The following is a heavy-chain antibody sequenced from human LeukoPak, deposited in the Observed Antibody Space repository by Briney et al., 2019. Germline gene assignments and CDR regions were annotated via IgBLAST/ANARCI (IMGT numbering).Heavy chain of an antibody. V-gene: IGHV1-8*01. CDR3: ARGAGGVGLDIAVAGPRDAFDI. Sequence: GASVTVSCKASGYTFTSYDINWVRQATGQGLEWMGWMNPNSGNTGYAQKFQGRVTMTRNTSISTAYMELSSLRSEDTAVYYCARGAGGVGLDIAVAGPRDAFDIWGQRTMVTVSS. D-gene: IGHD6-19*01. CDR1: GYTFTSYD. J-gene: IGHJ3*02. CDR2: MNPNSGNT.